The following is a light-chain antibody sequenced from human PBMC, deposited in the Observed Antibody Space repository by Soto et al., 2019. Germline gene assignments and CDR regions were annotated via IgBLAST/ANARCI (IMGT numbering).Light chain of an antibody. CDR1: QSVSNY. CDR2: DAS. V-gene: IGKV3-11*01. J-gene: IGKJ4*01. Sequence: EIVLTHSPATLSLSPGERATLSCRASQSVSNYLAWYQQKPGQAPRLLIYDASNRATDIPARFSGSGSGTDFTLTISNLEPEDSVFYYCQQRTNCPPYLTFGVWTNVYIK. CDR3: QQRTNCPPYLT.